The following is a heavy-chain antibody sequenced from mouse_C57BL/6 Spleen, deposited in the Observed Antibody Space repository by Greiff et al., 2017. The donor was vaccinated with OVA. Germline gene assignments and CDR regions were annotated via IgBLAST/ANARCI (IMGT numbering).Heavy chain of an antibody. J-gene: IGHJ2*01. CDR2: IDPENGDT. V-gene: IGHV14-4*01. Sequence: EVQLQQSGAELVRPGASVKLSCTASGFNIKDDYMHWVKQRPEQGLEWIGWIDPENGDTEYASKFQGKATITADTSSNTAYLQLSSLTSEDTAVYYCTSYDGYLYWGQGTTLTVSS. CDR3: TSYDGYLY. D-gene: IGHD2-3*01. CDR1: GFNIKDDY.